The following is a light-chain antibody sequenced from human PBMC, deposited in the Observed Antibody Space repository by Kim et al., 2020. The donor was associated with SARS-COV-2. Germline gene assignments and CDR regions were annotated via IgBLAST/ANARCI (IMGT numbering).Light chain of an antibody. J-gene: IGLJ1*01. CDR3: QTWDSSTYV. CDR2: QNN. CDR1: RLGDKY. V-gene: IGLV3-1*01. Sequence: VSPGQTAPIPCSGDRLGDKYACWYQQKPGQSPVLVIYQNNKRPSGIPERFSGSNSGNTATLTISGTQAMDEADYYCQTWDSSTYVFGTGTKVTVL.